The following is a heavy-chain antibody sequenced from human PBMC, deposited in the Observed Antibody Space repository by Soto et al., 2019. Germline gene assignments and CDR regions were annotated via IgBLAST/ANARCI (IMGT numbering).Heavy chain of an antibody. CDR1: GFTFSSYA. J-gene: IGHJ4*02. D-gene: IGHD3-9*01. CDR2: ISGSGGST. Sequence: GGSLRFSCAASGFTFSSYAMSWVRQAPGKGLEWVSAISGSGGSTYYADSVKGRFTISRDNSKNTLYLQMNSLRAEDTAVYYCAKILLRYSAFDYWGQGTLVTVSS. V-gene: IGHV3-23*01. CDR3: AKILLRYSAFDY.